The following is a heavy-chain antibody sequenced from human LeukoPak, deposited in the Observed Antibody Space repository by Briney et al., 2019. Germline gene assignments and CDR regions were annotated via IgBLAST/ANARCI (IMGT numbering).Heavy chain of an antibody. J-gene: IGHJ6*02. CDR2: IYSGGST. V-gene: IGHV3-53*04. CDR1: GFTFSNYA. CDR3: ARDSYYDSSGYYYYYGMDV. Sequence: GESLRLSCAASGFTFSNYAMSWVRQAPGKGLEWVSVIYSGGSTYYADSVKGRFTISRHNSKNTLYLQMNSLRAEDTAVYYCARDSYYDSSGYYYYYGMDVWGQGTTVTVSS. D-gene: IGHD3-22*01.